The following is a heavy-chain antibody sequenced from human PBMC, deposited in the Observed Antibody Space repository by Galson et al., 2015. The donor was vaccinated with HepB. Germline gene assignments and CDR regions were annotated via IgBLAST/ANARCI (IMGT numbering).Heavy chain of an antibody. D-gene: IGHD1-26*01. CDR2: ISSSGGSI. V-gene: IGHV3-48*02. CDR3: ARDSVTYTGSYCNFDY. CDR1: GFTFSTYT. Sequence: LSCAASGFTFSTYTMNWVRQAPGKGLEWISYISSSGGSIYYADSVKGRFTISRDNAKNSLYLQMNSLRDEDTAVYYCARDSVTYTGSYCNFDYWGQGTLVTVSS. J-gene: IGHJ4*02.